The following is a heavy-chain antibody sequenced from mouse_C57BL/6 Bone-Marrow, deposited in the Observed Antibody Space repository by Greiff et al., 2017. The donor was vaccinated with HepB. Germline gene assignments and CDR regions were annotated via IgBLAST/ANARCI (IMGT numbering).Heavy chain of an antibody. V-gene: IGHV1-78*01. J-gene: IGHJ4*01. CDR3: ARTPVYYYGSSYYAMDY. CDR2: IYPRDGST. Sequence: QVQLQQSDAELVKPGASVKISCKVSGYTFTDHTIHWMKQRPEQGLEWIGYIYPRDGSTKYNEKFKGKATLTADKSSSTAYMQLNSLTSEDSAVYFCARTPVYYYGSSYYAMDYWGQGTSVTVSS. D-gene: IGHD1-1*01. CDR1: GYTFTDHT.